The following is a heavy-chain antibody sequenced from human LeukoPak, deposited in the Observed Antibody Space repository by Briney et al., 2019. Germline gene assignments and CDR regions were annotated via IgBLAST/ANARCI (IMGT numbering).Heavy chain of an antibody. V-gene: IGHV3-15*01. CDR2: IKSKTDGGTT. D-gene: IGHD5-24*01. CDR3: TTDHRGRWLQYWTPRLVV. CDR1: GFTFSNAW. J-gene: IGHJ6*04. Sequence: GGSLRLSCAASGFTFSNAWMSWVRQAPGKGLEWVGRIKSKTDGGTTDYAAPVKGRFTISRDDSKNTLYLQMNSLKTEDTAVYYCTTDHRGRWLQYWTPRLVVWGKGTTVTVSS.